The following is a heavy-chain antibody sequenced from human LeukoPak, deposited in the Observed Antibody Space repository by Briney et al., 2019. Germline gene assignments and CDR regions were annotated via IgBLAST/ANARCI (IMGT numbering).Heavy chain of an antibody. Sequence: GESLKISCKGSGYSFATFWIGWVRQMPGRGLEWMGIIYSGDSDTTYSPSFQGQVTISADKSISMAYLQWSSLKASDTAMYFCARQPGMTAKSWYFDLWGGGTLVTASS. V-gene: IGHV5-51*01. D-gene: IGHD2-2*01. CDR3: ARQPGMTAKSWYFDL. CDR1: GYSFATFW. CDR2: IYSGDSDT. J-gene: IGHJ2*01.